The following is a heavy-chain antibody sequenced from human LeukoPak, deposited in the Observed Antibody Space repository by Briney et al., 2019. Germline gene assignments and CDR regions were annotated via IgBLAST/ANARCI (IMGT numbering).Heavy chain of an antibody. Sequence: GASVKVSCKASGYTFTGYYMHWVRQAPGQGLEWMGWINPNSGGTNYAQKFQGRVTMTRDTSISTAYMELSRLRSDDTAVYYCARDGGLAARDNAFDIWGQGTMVTVSS. CDR1: GYTFTGYY. CDR3: ARDGGLAARDNAFDI. V-gene: IGHV1-2*02. J-gene: IGHJ3*02. CDR2: INPNSGGT. D-gene: IGHD6-6*01.